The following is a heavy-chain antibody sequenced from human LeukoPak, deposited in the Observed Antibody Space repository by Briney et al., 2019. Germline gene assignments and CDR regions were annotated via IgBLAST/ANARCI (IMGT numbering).Heavy chain of an antibody. Sequence: PSETLSLTCTVSGGSISSSNYYWGWIRQPPGKGLEWIGRIYTSGSTNYNPSLKSRVTISLDTSKNQFSLNLNSVTAADTALYFCARAAGSGLIDYWGQGILVIVSS. D-gene: IGHD6-19*01. V-gene: IGHV4-61*05. CDR3: ARAAGSGLIDY. CDR2: IYTSGST. J-gene: IGHJ4*02. CDR1: GGSISSSNYY.